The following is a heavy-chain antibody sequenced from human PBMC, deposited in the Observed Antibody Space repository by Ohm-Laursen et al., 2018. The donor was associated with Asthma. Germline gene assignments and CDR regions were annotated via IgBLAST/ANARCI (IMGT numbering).Heavy chain of an antibody. V-gene: IGHV1-8*01. CDR2: MNPNSGNT. CDR3: ARDSYCSSTSCYAGGLDY. Sequence: ATVKISCKASGYTFTSYAINWVRQATGQGLEWMGWMNPNSGNTGYAQKFQGRVTMTRNTSISTAYMELSSLRSEDTAVYYCARDSYCSSTSCYAGGLDYWGQGTLVTVSS. J-gene: IGHJ4*02. D-gene: IGHD2-2*01. CDR1: GYTFTSYA.